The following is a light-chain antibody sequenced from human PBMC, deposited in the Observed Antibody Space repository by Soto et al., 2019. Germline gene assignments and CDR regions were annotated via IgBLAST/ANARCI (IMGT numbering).Light chain of an antibody. CDR1: EDINTN. CDR2: DAS. CDR3: QQFHNLPYT. Sequence: DTQMTQSPSSVPASVGDRVTITCQASEDINTNLNWYQQEEGEAPNLLIYDASNLETGVPSRFSGRGSGTDFSLTISSLQPEDLGTYYCQQFHNLPYTFGQGTKVDIK. V-gene: IGKV1-33*01. J-gene: IGKJ2*01.